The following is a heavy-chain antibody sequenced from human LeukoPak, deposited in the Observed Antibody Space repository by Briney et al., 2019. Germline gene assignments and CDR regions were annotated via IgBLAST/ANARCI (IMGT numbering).Heavy chain of an antibody. CDR2: ISSNGGST. V-gene: IGHV3-64*01. D-gene: IGHD1-1*01. CDR3: ARGFHDSGSYFYYYMDV. J-gene: IGHJ6*03. CDR1: GGSISSSN. Sequence: ETLSLTCTVSGGSISSSNYYWGWIRQPPGKGLEYVSAISSNGGSTYYVNSVKGRFTISRDNSKNTLYLQMGSLRAEDMAVYYCARGFHDSGSYFYYYMDVWGKGTTVTVSS.